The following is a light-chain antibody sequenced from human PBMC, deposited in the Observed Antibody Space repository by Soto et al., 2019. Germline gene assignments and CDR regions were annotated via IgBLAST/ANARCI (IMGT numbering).Light chain of an antibody. CDR2: DAS. CDR3: HQYNSWT. V-gene: IGKV1-5*01. Sequence: DIPMTQSPSSLSASVGDRVTITCRASQPISWWLAWYQQKPGKAPKLVIYDASSLGSGVPSRFSGSGSGTEFTLTISSLQPDDFATYYCHQYNSWTFGQGTKVEIK. CDR1: QPISWW. J-gene: IGKJ1*01.